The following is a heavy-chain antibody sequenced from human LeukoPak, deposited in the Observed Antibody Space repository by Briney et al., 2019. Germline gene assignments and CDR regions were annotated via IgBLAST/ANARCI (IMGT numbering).Heavy chain of an antibody. CDR1: GFTFSSYT. Sequence: PGGSLRLSCAASGFTFSSYTMNWVRQAPGKGLGWVSYISSSSSPIYYADSVKGRFTISRDNAKNSLYLQMNSLRADDTAVYYCAGQYSYDSRGFDYWGQGTLVIVSS. D-gene: IGHD3-22*01. J-gene: IGHJ4*02. CDR3: AGQYSYDSRGFDY. V-gene: IGHV3-48*01. CDR2: ISSSSSPI.